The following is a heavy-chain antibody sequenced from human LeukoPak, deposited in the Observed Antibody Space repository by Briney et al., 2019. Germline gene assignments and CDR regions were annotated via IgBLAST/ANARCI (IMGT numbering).Heavy chain of an antibody. Sequence: PGGSLRLSCVASGFSFSDYYMNWFRQAPGKGLEWLSFISGSGHNILYTDSEKGRFTVSRDNVKKTVFLQMNSLRADDTAVYYCARDLFSFYYDSSGYCDYWGQGTRVTVSS. V-gene: IGHV3-11*01. CDR3: ARDLFSFYYDSSGYCDY. CDR1: GFSFSDYY. CDR2: ISGSGHNI. J-gene: IGHJ4*02. D-gene: IGHD3-22*01.